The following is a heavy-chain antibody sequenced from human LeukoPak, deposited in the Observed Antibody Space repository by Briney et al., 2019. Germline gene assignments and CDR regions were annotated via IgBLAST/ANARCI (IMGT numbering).Heavy chain of an antibody. CDR3: ARRATILSPIDY. CDR1: GITFNSYT. J-gene: IGHJ4*02. D-gene: IGHD5-24*01. Sequence: GSLSLSCAASGITFNSYTMSWVRKPPGKGLEWVSTISGSDSSTYYADSVKGRFTISRDNSKNTLYLQVDSLRAEDTAVYYCARRATILSPIDYWGQGTLVTVSS. CDR2: ISGSDSST. V-gene: IGHV3-23*01.